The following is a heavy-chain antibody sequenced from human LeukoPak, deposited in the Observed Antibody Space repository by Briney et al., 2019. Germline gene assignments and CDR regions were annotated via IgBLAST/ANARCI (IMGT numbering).Heavy chain of an antibody. CDR3: AKDRSRRLQAAAGLLDP. Sequence: PGRSVRLSCAASGFTFSSYGMHWVRQAPGKGLEWVAVISYDGSNKYYADSVKGRFTISRDNSKNTLYLQMNSLRAEDTAVYYCAKDRSRRLQAAAGLLDPWGQGTLVTVSS. J-gene: IGHJ5*02. V-gene: IGHV3-30*18. CDR2: ISYDGSNK. D-gene: IGHD6-13*01. CDR1: GFTFSSYG.